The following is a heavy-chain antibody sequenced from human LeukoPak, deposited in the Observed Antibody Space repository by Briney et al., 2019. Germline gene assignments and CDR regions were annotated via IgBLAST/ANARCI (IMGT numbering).Heavy chain of an antibody. CDR3: ARGNSGYDYAFDI. CDR1: GGSISSDY. J-gene: IGHJ3*02. D-gene: IGHD5-12*01. V-gene: IGHV4-59*01. CDR2: IYYSGST. Sequence: SETLSLTCTVSGGSISSDYWSWIRQPPGKGLEWIGYIYYSGSTNYNPSLKSRVTISLDTSKNQFSLRLSSVTSADTAVYYCARGNSGYDYAFDIWGRGTLVTVSP.